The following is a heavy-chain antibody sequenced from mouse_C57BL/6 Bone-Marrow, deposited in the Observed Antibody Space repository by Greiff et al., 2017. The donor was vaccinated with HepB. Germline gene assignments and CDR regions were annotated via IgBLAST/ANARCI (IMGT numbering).Heavy chain of an antibody. CDR1: GYTFTSYW. Sequence: QVQLQQPGAELVKPGASVKMSCKASGYTFTSYWITWVKQRPGQGLEWIGDIYPGSGSTNYNEKFKSKATLTVDTSSSTAYMQLSSRTAEDSAVYYCARYGYYGSSFYYAMDYWGQGTSVTVS. CDR2: IYPGSGST. V-gene: IGHV1-55*01. J-gene: IGHJ4*01. D-gene: IGHD1-1*01. CDR3: ARYGYYGSSFYYAMDY.